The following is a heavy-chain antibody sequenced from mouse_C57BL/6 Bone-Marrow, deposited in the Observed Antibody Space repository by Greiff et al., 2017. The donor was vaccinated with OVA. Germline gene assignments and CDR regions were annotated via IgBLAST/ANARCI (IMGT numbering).Heavy chain of an antibody. D-gene: IGHD1-1*01. J-gene: IGHJ1*03. Sequence: EVMLVESGGDLVKPGGSLKLSCAASGFTFSSYGMSWVRQTPDKRLEWVATISSGGSYTYYPDSVKGRFTISRDNAKNTLYLQMSSLKSEDTAVYYCARPIYYYGSSYVYFDVWGTGTTVTVSS. CDR1: GFTFSSYG. CDR2: ISSGGSYT. V-gene: IGHV5-6*01. CDR3: ARPIYYYGSSYVYFDV.